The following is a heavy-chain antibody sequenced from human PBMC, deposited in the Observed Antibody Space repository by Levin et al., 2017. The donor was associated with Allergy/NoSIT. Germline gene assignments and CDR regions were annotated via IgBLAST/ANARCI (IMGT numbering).Heavy chain of an antibody. D-gene: IGHD3-22*01. CDR1: GFTFSSYS. V-gene: IGHV3-21*01. CDR3: ARESRDDSSLNY. CDR2: ISSSSSYI. J-gene: IGHJ4*02. Sequence: PGGSLRLSCAASGFTFSSYSMNWVRQAPGKGLEWVSSISSSSSYIYYADSVKGRFTISRDNAKNSLYLQMNSLRAEDTAVYYCARESRDDSSLNYWGQGTLVTVSS.